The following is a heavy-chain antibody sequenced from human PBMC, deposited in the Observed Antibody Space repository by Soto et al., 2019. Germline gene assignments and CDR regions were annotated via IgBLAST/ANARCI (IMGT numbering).Heavy chain of an antibody. Sequence: QGQLVQSGAEVKKPGASVKVSCTASGNTFTNFGVTWVRQAPGQGLAWMGWISAYTDDPNYAQKFQGRATMTIDTSTSTAYLDLRSLTSDDTAVYYCARVIPGAEAWFDPWGQGTLVTVSS. J-gene: IGHJ5*02. CDR3: ARVIPGAEAWFDP. V-gene: IGHV1-18*01. CDR2: ISAYTDDP. CDR1: GNTFTNFG. D-gene: IGHD2-2*01.